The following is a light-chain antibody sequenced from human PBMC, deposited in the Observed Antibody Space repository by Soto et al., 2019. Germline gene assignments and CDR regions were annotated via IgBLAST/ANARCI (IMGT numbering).Light chain of an antibody. CDR3: QQRSNWPPEYT. Sequence: ETVLTQSPATLSLSPGERATLSCRASQSVTTYLAWYRQKPGRAPRLLIYDVSNRATGIPARFSGSGSGTDFTLTISSLEPEDSAVYYCQQRSNWPPEYTFGRGTKLEI. CDR2: DVS. J-gene: IGKJ2*01. V-gene: IGKV3-11*01. CDR1: QSVTTY.